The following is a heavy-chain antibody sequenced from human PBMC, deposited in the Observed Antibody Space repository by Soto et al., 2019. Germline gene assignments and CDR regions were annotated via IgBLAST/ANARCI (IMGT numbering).Heavy chain of an antibody. J-gene: IGHJ4*02. D-gene: IGHD3-22*01. CDR3: ARIRGRYYDSRILDY. CDR1: GYTFTGYY. V-gene: IGHV1-2*02. CDR2: INPNSGGT. Sequence: ASVKISCKASGYTFTGYYMHWVRQAPGQGLEWMGWINPNSGGTNYAQKFQGRVTMTRDMSISTAYMELSRLRSDDTAVYYCARIRGRYYDSRILDYWGQGTLVTVSS.